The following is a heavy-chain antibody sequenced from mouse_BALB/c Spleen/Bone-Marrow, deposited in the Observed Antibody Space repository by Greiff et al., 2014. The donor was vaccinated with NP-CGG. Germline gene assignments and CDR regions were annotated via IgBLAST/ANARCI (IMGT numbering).Heavy chain of an antibody. CDR3: ARKYGDY. CDR2: IYPGDGET. V-gene: IGHV1-80*01. J-gene: IGHJ2*01. CDR1: GYPFSSYW. Sequence: VNVVESGAELVRPGSSVKTSCKASGYPFSSYWMNWVKQRPGQGLEWIGQIYPGDGETNYNGKFKGNATLTADKSSSTAYMQLISLTSEDSAVYFCARKYGDYWGQGTTLTVSS. D-gene: IGHD2-10*02.